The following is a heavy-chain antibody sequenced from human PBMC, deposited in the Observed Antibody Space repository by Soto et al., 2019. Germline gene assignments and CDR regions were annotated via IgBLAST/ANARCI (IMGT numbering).Heavy chain of an antibody. Sequence: QVQLVQSGAEVKKPGASVKVSCKASGYTFTGYYMHWVRQAPGQGLEWMGWINPNSGGTNYAQKFQGWVTMTRDTSISTAYMELSRLRYDDTAVYYCARDLGITGTTPYYYGMDVWGQGTTVNVSS. D-gene: IGHD1-20*01. CDR3: ARDLGITGTTPYYYGMDV. V-gene: IGHV1-2*04. J-gene: IGHJ6*02. CDR1: GYTFTGYY. CDR2: INPNSGGT.